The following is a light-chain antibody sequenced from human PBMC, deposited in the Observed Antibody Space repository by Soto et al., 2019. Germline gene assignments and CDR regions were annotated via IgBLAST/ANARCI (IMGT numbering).Light chain of an antibody. J-gene: IGLJ3*02. CDR2: RND. V-gene: IGLV1-47*02. CDR3: VAWDDSLSGRV. CDR1: GSNIGSHD. Sequence: QSVLTQPPSASGTPGQRGTISCSGSGSNIGSHDVYWYQHLPGTAPKVLIYRNDQRPSGVPDRYSASRSGTSASLAISGLRSEDEADYYCVAWDDSLSGRVFGGGTKLTVL.